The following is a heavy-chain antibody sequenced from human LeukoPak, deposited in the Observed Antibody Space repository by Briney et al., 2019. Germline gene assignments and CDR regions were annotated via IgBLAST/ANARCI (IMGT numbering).Heavy chain of an antibody. V-gene: IGHV3-7*01. Sequence: GGSLRLSCAASGFTFSSYWMSWVRQAPGKGLEWVANIKQDGSEKYYVDSVKGRFTISRDNAKNSLYLQMNSLRAEDTAVYYCASCPSGGWYLGYFDYWGQGTLVTVSA. CDR3: ASCPSGGWYLGYFDY. J-gene: IGHJ4*02. CDR1: GFTFSSYW. D-gene: IGHD6-19*01. CDR2: IKQDGSEK.